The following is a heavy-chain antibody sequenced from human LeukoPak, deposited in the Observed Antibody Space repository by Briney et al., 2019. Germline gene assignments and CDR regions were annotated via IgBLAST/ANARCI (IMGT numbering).Heavy chain of an antibody. CDR3: ARGGTVEPFDY. Sequence: SETLSLTCTVSGGSISSYYWSWIRQPPGKGLEWIGYIYYSGSTNYNPSLRSRVTISVDTSKNQFSLKLSSVTAADTAVYYCARGGTVEPFDYWGQGTLVTVSS. CDR1: GGSISSYY. D-gene: IGHD4-17*01. CDR2: IYYSGST. J-gene: IGHJ4*02. V-gene: IGHV4-59*01.